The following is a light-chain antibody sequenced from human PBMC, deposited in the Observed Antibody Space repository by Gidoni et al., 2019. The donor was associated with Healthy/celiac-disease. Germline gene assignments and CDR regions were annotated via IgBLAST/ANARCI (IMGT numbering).Light chain of an antibody. J-gene: IGKJ4*01. CDR3: MQALQTPLT. CDR1: QSLLHSNGYNY. CDR2: LGS. Sequence: DIVMTQSPLSLPVTPGEPASISCGSSQSLLHSNGYNYLDWYLQKPGQSPQLLIYLGSNRASGVPDRFRGSGSGTDFTLKISRVEAEDVGVYYCMQALQTPLTFGGGTKVEIK. V-gene: IGKV2-28*01.